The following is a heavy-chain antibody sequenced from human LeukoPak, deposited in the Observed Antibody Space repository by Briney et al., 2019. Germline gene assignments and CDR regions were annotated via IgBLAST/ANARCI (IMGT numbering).Heavy chain of an antibody. CDR1: GYTFTSYD. D-gene: IGHD2-15*01. CDR2: MNPNSGNT. Sequence: ASVKVSCKASGYTFTSYDINWVRQATGQGLEWMGWMNPNSGNTGYAQKFQGRVTMTRNTSISTAYMELSSLRSEDTAVYYCARGNSRRLGYCGGGSCYSAFDYWGQGTLVTVSS. CDR3: ARGNSRRLGYCGGGSCYSAFDY. V-gene: IGHV1-8*01. J-gene: IGHJ4*02.